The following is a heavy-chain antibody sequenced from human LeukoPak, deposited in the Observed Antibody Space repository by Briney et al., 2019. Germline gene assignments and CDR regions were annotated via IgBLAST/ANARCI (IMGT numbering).Heavy chain of an antibody. V-gene: IGHV4-59*12. CDR1: GGSISNYY. CDR2: IYNSGST. Sequence: SETLSLTCTVSGGSISNYYWTWIRQPAGKGLEWIGYIYNSGSTDYNPSLKSRVTISVDSSKNQFSLRLTSVTAVDTAVYFCARPVRGSGTYDPPDYWYFDLWGRGTPVTVSS. J-gene: IGHJ2*01. CDR3: ARPVRGSGTYDPPDYWYFDL. D-gene: IGHD3-10*01.